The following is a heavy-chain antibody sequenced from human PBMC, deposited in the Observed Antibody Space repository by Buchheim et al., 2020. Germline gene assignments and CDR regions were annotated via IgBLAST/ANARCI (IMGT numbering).Heavy chain of an antibody. D-gene: IGHD3-3*01. CDR1: GGSITNDNYF. CDR2: ISYAGST. CDR3: VRSIYDFWSGSWYDP. V-gene: IGHV4-39*01. Sequence: QLQLQESGPRLVKPSETLALTCTVSGGSITNDNYFWGWIRQSPGKGLEWIGSISYAGSTYYNPSLKSRVTISVDTSKNQFSLKLSSATAADTAVYYCVRSIYDFWSGSWYDPWGQGTL. J-gene: IGHJ5*02.